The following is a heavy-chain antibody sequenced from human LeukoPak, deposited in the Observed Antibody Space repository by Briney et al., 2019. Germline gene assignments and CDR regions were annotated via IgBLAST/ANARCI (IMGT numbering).Heavy chain of an antibody. CDR2: LNQDGSER. J-gene: IGHJ4*02. CDR1: GLTFSSYW. Sequence: GGSLRLSCAASGLTFSSYWMSWVRQTPDKGLEWVAHLNQDGSERYYVDSVKGRFTISRENARNSLYLQKNSLRAEDTAVYFCAKCGSGSNFDYWGQGILVTVSS. V-gene: IGHV3-7*02. D-gene: IGHD3-10*01. CDR3: AKCGSGSNFDY.